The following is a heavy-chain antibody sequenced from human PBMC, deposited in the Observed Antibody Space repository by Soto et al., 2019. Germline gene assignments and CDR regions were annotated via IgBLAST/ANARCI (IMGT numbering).Heavy chain of an antibody. J-gene: IGHJ4*02. Sequence: QVQLQESGPGLVKPSGTLSLTCAVSGGSISSNNWWTWVRQPPGKGLEWIGEIFHSGSINYNPSLKSRVTISINKSKNQFSLKLSSVTAADTAVYYCARESSSSFPGDYWGQGTLVTVSS. CDR3: ARESSSSFPGDY. CDR1: GGSISSNNW. CDR2: IFHSGSI. D-gene: IGHD6-6*01. V-gene: IGHV4-4*02.